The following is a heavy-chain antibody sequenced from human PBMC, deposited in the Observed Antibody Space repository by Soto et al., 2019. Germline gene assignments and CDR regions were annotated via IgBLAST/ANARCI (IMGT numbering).Heavy chain of an antibody. J-gene: IGHJ5*02. CDR1: GGTFSSYT. CDR3: ARDPYSSSWYWFGP. D-gene: IGHD6-13*01. CDR2: IIPILGIA. Sequence: QVQLVQSGAEVKKPGSSVKVSCKASGGTFSSYTISWVRQAPGQGLEWMGRIIPILGIANYAQKFQGRVTITADKSTSTAYMELSSLRSEDTAVYYCARDPYSSSWYWFGPWGQGTLVTVSS. V-gene: IGHV1-69*08.